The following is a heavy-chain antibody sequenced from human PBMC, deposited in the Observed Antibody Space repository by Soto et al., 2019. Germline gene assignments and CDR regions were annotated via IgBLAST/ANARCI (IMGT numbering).Heavy chain of an antibody. CDR2: IYYSGST. CDR3: ARVGPMVRGVIVGY. CDR1: GGSISSGDYY. J-gene: IGHJ4*02. Sequence: SETLSLTCTVSGGSISSGDYYWSWIRQPPGKGLEWIGYIYYSGSTYYNPSLKSRVTISVDTSKNQFPLKLSSVTAADTAVYYCARVGPMVRGVIVGYWGQGTLVTVSS. D-gene: IGHD3-10*01. V-gene: IGHV4-30-4*01.